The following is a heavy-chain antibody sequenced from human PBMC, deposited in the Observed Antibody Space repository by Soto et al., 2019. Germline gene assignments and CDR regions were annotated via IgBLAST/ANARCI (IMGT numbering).Heavy chain of an antibody. J-gene: IGHJ4*02. CDR3: AREVTGVVPADLYYFDY. CDR1: GYTFTSYG. CDR2: ISAYNGNT. Sequence: QVQLVQSGAEVKKPGASVKVSCKASGYTFTSYGISWVRQAPGQGLEWMGWISAYNGNTNYAQKLQGRVTMTTDTSTSTAYMELRSLSSDDTAVYYCAREVTGVVPADLYYFDYWGQGTLVTVSS. V-gene: IGHV1-18*01. D-gene: IGHD2-2*01.